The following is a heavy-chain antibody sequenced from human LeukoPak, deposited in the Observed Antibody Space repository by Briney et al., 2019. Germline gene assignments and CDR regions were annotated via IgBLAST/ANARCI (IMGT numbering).Heavy chain of an antibody. Sequence: GGSLRLFCAASGFIFSDHNMSWIRQAPGKGLEWLSYISNSGTNVHYADSVRGRFTVSRDNAKNSLYLQMNSLRAEDTAVYYCARVIVVVTANMYFDYWGQGSLLAVSS. J-gene: IGHJ4*02. V-gene: IGHV3-11*01. CDR1: GFIFSDHN. D-gene: IGHD2-21*02. CDR3: ARVIVVVTANMYFDY. CDR2: ISNSGTNV.